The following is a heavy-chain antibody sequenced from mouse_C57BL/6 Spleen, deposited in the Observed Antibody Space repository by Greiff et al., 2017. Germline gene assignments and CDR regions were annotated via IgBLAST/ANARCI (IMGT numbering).Heavy chain of an antibody. J-gene: IGHJ4*01. V-gene: IGHV1-53*01. CDR2: INPSNGGT. D-gene: IGHD2-1*01. CDR3: ANGNYEMYYAMDY. CDR1: GYTFTSYW. Sequence: VQLQQPGPELVKPGASVKLSCKASGYTFTSYWMHWVKQRPGQGLAWIGNINPSNGGTNSNEKFKSKATLTVDKSSSTAYMQLSSLTSEDSAVYYCANGNYEMYYAMDYWGQGTSVTVSS.